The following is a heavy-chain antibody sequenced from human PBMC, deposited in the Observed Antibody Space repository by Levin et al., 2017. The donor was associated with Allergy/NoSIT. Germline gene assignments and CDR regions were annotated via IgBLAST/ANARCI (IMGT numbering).Heavy chain of an antibody. J-gene: IGHJ6*03. CDR1: GFTFSSYG. CDR3: ARDGEYSSGWPYYSYYMDV. V-gene: IGHV3-33*01. CDR2: IWYEGSNT. D-gene: IGHD6-19*01. Sequence: GGSLRLSCAASGFTFSSYGMHWVRQAPGKGLEWVAVIWYEGSNTSSASSFPFRFTISRDNSKNTLYLQMNSLRAEDTAVYYCARDGEYSSGWPYYSYYMDVWGKGTTVTVSS.